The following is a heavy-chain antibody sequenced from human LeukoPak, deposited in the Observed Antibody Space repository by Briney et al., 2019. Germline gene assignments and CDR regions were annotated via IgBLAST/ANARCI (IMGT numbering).Heavy chain of an antibody. CDR3: ARVFDL. Sequence: PSQTLSLTCTVSGGSMSSGSYYWNWIRQPAGKGLEWIGRTYTSGSTNYSPSLKSRVTISVDTSKNHFFLKLSSVTAADTAVYYCARVFDLWGQGTLVTVSS. J-gene: IGHJ5*02. V-gene: IGHV4-61*02. CDR2: TYTSGST. CDR1: GGSMSSGSYY.